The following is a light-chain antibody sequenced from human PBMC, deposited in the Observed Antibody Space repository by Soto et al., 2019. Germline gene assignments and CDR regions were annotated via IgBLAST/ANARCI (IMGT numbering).Light chain of an antibody. Sequence: DIRMTQSPSSLSASVGDTVTITFRASQSISSHLNWYQQKXGKAPNXXMYTASNLQSGVPSRFSGSGAGTDCTRTISSLQPEDVATDYCQQSYSTPISFGQGTRLEIK. V-gene: IGKV1-39*01. J-gene: IGKJ5*01. CDR1: QSISSH. CDR2: TAS. CDR3: QQSYSTPIS.